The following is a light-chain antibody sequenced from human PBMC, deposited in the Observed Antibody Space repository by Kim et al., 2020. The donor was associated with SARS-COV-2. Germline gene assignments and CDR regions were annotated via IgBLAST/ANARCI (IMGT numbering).Light chain of an antibody. V-gene: IGKV3-15*01. Sequence: VASGGRATLSCGASQSVRNDLAWYQQRPGKAPRLLVYGGSTRATGVPLRISGSGSGTHFTLIVSSLQPEDSGVYYCQQYNSWPLTFGGGTKVDIK. CDR1: QSVRND. CDR3: QQYNSWPLT. J-gene: IGKJ4*01. CDR2: GGS.